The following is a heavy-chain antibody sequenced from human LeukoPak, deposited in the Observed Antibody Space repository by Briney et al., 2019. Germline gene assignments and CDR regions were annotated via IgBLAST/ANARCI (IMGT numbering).Heavy chain of an antibody. CDR1: GGSISSGSYY. CDR2: IYTSGST. J-gene: IGHJ4*02. V-gene: IGHV4-61*02. D-gene: IGHD3-22*01. CDR3: ARARPIPPYYYDSSVIKKPFDY. Sequence: PSQTLSLTCTISGGSISSGSYYWSWIRQPAGKGLEWIGRIYTSGSTNYNPSLKSRVTISVDTSKNQFSLKLSSVTAADTAVYYCARARPIPPYYYDSSVIKKPFDYWGQGTLVTVSS.